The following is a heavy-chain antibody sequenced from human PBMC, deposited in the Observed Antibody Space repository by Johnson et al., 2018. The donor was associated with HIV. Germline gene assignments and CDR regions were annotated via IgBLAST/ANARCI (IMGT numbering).Heavy chain of an antibody. CDR3: AKDSSSSGLEDAFDI. Sequence: EVQLVESGGGLVQPGGSLRLSCAASGFRFDDYGMSWVRQAPGKGLEWVSGIDWNGGTTGYADSVKGRFTISRDNAKNSLYLQMNSLRAEDTALYYCAKDSSSSGLEDAFDIWGQGTMVTVSS. CDR2: IDWNGGTT. V-gene: IGHV3-20*04. D-gene: IGHD6-6*01. CDR1: GFRFDDYG. J-gene: IGHJ3*02.